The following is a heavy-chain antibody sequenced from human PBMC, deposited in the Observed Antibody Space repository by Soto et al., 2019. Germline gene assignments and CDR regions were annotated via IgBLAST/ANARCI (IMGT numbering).Heavy chain of an antibody. J-gene: IGHJ6*02. CDR3: ATSTYYDFWSGYYPTDYYGMDV. V-gene: IGHV1-69*13. CDR1: GGTFSSYA. Sequence: SVKVSCKASGGTFSSYAISWGRQAPGQGLEWMGGIIPIFGTANYAQKFQGRVTITADESTSTAYMELSSLRSEDTAVYYCATSTYYDFWSGYYPTDYYGMDVWGQGTTVTVSS. CDR2: IIPIFGTA. D-gene: IGHD3-3*01.